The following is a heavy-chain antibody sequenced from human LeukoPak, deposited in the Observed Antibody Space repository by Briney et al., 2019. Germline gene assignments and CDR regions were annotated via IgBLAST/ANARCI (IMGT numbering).Heavy chain of an antibody. CDR3: ARVRGYYDSSGYLTGYYFDY. CDR1: GGSFSGYY. D-gene: IGHD3-22*01. J-gene: IGHJ4*02. Sequence: SETLSLTCAVYGGSFSGYYWSWIRQPPGKGLEWIGEINHSGSTNYNPSLKSRVTISVDTSKNQFSLKLSSVTAADTAVYYCARVRGYYDSSGYLTGYYFDYRGQGTLVTVSS. V-gene: IGHV4-34*01. CDR2: INHSGST.